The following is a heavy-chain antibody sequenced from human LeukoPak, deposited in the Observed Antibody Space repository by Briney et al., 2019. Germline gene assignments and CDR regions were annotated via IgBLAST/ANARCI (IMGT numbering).Heavy chain of an antibody. CDR3: ARVTGYMIEDYFDY. V-gene: IGHV4-59*01. Sequence: SETLSLTCTVSGGSISSYYWSWIRQPPGKGLEWIGYIYYSGSTNYNPSLKSRVTISVDTSKNQFSLKLKSVTAADTAVYYCARVTGYMIEDYFDYWGQGTLVTVSS. CDR1: GGSISSYY. D-gene: IGHD3-22*01. CDR2: IYYSGST. J-gene: IGHJ4*02.